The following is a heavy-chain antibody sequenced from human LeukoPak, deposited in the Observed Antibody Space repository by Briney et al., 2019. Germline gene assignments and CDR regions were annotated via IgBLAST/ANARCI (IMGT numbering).Heavy chain of an antibody. J-gene: IGHJ4*02. D-gene: IGHD6-19*01. CDR3: ARVGGWYSSGWYDY. CDR1: GGSFSGYY. Sequence: PSETLSLTCAVYGGSFSGYYWSWLRQPPGKGLEWIGEINHSGSTNYNPSLKSRVTISVDTSKNQFSLKLSSVTAADTAVYYCARVGGWYSSGWYDYWGQGTLVTVSS. V-gene: IGHV4-34*01. CDR2: INHSGST.